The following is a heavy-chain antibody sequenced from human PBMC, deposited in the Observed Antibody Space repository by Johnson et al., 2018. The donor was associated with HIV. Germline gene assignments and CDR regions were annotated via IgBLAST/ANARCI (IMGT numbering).Heavy chain of an antibody. CDR3: ASTRLGAFDI. V-gene: IGHV3-66*01. D-gene: IGHD6-6*01. J-gene: IGHJ3*02. CDR2: IYSGGST. CDR1: GFSVSSKY. Sequence: MQLVESGGGVVRPGGSLRLSCAASGFSVSSKYMSWVRQAPGKGLEWVSVIYSGGSTFYADSVKDRFTISRDNSGNTLYLQMDSLRVEDTAVYYCASTRLGAFDIWGQGTMVTVSS.